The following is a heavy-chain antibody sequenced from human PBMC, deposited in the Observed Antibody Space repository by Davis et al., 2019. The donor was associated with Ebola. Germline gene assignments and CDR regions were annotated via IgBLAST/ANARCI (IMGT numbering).Heavy chain of an antibody. CDR3: AKDLLYYGSGSYFIFDY. D-gene: IGHD3-10*01. V-gene: IGHV3-30*18. CDR2: ISYDGSNK. J-gene: IGHJ4*02. CDR1: GFTFSSYG. Sequence: PGGSLRLSCAASGFTFSSYGMHWVRQAPGKGLEWVAVISYDGSNKYYADSVKGRFTISRDNSKNTLYLQMNSLRTEDTAVYYCAKDLLYYGSGSYFIFDYWGQGTLVTVSS.